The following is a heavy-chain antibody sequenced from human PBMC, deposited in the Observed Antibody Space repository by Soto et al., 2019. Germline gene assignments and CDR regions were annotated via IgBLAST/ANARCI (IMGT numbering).Heavy chain of an antibody. CDR2: IYHSGST. CDR3: ARQDYKNWFDP. J-gene: IGHJ5*02. CDR1: GASISSGGYS. Sequence: SETLSLTCAVSGASISSGGYSWSWIRQPPGKGLEWIGYIYHSGSTYYNPSLKSRVTISVDSSKNQFSLKLSSVTAADTAVYYCARQDYKNWFDPWGQGTLVTVSS. V-gene: IGHV4-30-2*01. D-gene: IGHD4-4*01.